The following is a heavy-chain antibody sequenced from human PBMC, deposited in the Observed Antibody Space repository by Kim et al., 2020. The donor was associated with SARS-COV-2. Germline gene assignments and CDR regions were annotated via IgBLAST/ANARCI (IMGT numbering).Heavy chain of an antibody. CDR1: GGTFSSYA. CDR3: ARRYSGRTAFDI. CDR2: IIPIFGTA. D-gene: IGHD1-26*01. J-gene: IGHJ3*02. Sequence: SVKVSCKASGGTFSSYAISWVRQAPGQGLEWMGGIIPIFGTANYAQKFQGRVTITADESTSTAYMELSSLRSEDTAVYYCARRYSGRTAFDIWGQGTMVTVSS. V-gene: IGHV1-69*13.